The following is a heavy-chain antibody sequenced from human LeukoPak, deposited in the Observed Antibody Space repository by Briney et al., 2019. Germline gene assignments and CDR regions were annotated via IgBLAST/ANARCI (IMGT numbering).Heavy chain of an antibody. V-gene: IGHV4-4*08. CDR2: IYSSGST. CDR3: ARVASRSSSSRCFDY. CDR1: GGSVSSYY. D-gene: IGHD6-6*01. Sequence: PSETLSLTCTVSGGSVSSYYWNCIRQPPGKELEWIGFIYSSGSTNYSPSLKSRVTISIDTSKNQFSLRLSSVTAADTAVYYCARVASRSSSSRCFDYWGQGTLVTVSS. J-gene: IGHJ4*02.